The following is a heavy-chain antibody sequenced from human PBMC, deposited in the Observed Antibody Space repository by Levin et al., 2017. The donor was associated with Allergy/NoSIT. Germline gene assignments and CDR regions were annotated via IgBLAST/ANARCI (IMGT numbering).Heavy chain of an antibody. J-gene: IGHJ3*02. CDR3: ASFYLGVVVAATKDPFDI. D-gene: IGHD2-15*01. CDR1: GFTFSSYG. V-gene: IGHV3-33*01. CDR2: IWYDGSNK. Sequence: GGSLRLSCAASGFTFSSYGMHWVRQAPGKGLEWVAVIWYDGSNKYYADSVKGRFTISRDNSKNTLYLQMNSLRAEDTAVYYCASFYLGVVVAATKDPFDIWGQGTMVTVSS.